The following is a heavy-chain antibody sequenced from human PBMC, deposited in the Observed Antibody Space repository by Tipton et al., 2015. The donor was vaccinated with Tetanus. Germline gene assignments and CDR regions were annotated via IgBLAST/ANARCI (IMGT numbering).Heavy chain of an antibody. J-gene: IGHJ4*02. CDR2: VYYGGSA. D-gene: IGHD6-19*01. CDR1: GVSVNSGRYY. V-gene: IGHV4-31*03. Sequence: LRLSCTVSGVSVNSGRYYWTWIRQHPGKGLEWIGYVYYGGSATYNPSLKRRIVISDNTSKDQFSLKINSVTAADTAIYYCARYYTVTDTGYYFDNWGKGALVAVSS. CDR3: ARYYTVTDTGYYFDN.